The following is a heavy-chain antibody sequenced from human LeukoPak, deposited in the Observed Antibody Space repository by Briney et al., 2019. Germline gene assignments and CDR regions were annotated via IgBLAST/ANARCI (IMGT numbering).Heavy chain of an antibody. D-gene: IGHD3-10*01. CDR3: ARGNVPSYYYGSGTRGTNNYFDY. CDR2: INPNSGGT. CDR1: GYTFTGYY. Sequence: ASVKVSCKASGYTFTGYYMHWVRQAPGQGLEWMGWINPNSGGTNYAQKFQGRVTMTRDTSISTAYMELSRLRSDDTAVYYCARGNVPSYYYGSGTRGTNNYFDYWGQGTMVTVSS. J-gene: IGHJ4*03. V-gene: IGHV1-2*02.